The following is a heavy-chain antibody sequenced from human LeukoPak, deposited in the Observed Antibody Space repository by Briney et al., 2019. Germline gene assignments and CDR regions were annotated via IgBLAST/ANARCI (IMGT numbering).Heavy chain of an antibody. J-gene: IGHJ4*02. D-gene: IGHD5-12*01. CDR2: ISRSGENT. CDR3: AREGYSGYDYPFDY. CDR1: GFIFSSYA. V-gene: IGHV3-23*01. Sequence: GGSLRLSCAASGFIFSSYAMSWVRQAPGKGLEWVSAISRSGENTYYADSVKGRFTISRDNSKNTLYLQMNSLRAEDTAVYYCAREGYSGYDYPFDYWGQGTLVTVSS.